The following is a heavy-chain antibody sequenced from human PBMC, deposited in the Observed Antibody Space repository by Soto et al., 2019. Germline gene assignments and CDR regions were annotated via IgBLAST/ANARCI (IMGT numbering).Heavy chain of an antibody. Sequence: ASVKVSCKTSGYTLTSYAISWVRQAPGQGPEWMGWINTYNGNSNYTQKFQGRVTMTTDTSTNTAYMELRSLTSDDTAVYYCARDCTGGSCFCIYWGQGTLVTVSS. CDR3: ARDCTGGSCFCIY. J-gene: IGHJ4*02. V-gene: IGHV1-18*01. CDR1: GYTLTSYA. CDR2: INTYNGNS. D-gene: IGHD2-15*01.